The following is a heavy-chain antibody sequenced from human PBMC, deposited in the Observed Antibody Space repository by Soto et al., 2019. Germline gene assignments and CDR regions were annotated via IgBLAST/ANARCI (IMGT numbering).Heavy chain of an antibody. V-gene: IGHV3-23*01. CDR2: ISGSFGST. Sequence: GGSVRLSCVASGFSFSSYAMNWVRQAPGKGLEWVSTISGSFGSTYYADSVQGRFTVSRDNSKNTLYLQMNSLRDEDTAVYYCAEATATGGGAFDICGQGTMVTVSS. J-gene: IGHJ3*02. CDR1: GFSFSSYA. CDR3: AEATATGGGAFDI. D-gene: IGHD2-8*02.